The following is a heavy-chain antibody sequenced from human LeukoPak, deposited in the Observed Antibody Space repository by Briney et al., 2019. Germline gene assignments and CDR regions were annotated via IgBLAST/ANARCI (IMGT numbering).Heavy chain of an antibody. CDR3: ARPAGLLALNDY. D-gene: IGHD2-8*02. Sequence: SETLSLTCAVYGGSFSGYYWSWIRQPPGKGLEWIGDINHSGSANYNPSLKSRVTISIDKSKNQFSLNLTSVTAADTAVCYCARPAGLLALNDYWSQGTLVTVSS. CDR2: INHSGSA. J-gene: IGHJ4*02. CDR1: GGSFSGYY. V-gene: IGHV4-34*01.